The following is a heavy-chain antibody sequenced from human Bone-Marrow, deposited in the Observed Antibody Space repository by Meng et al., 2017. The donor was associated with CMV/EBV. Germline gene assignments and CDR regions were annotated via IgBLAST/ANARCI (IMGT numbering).Heavy chain of an antibody. CDR2: MNPNSGNT. J-gene: IGHJ4*02. CDR3: ARSYNWNYDFAY. D-gene: IGHD1-7*01. V-gene: IGHV1-8*03. CDR1: GYTFTSYD. Sequence: ASVKVSCKASGYTFTSYDINWVRQATGQGLEWMGWMNPNSGNTGYAQKFQGRVTITRNTSISTAYMELSSLRSEDTAVYYCARSYNWNYDFAYWGQGNLVTVSS.